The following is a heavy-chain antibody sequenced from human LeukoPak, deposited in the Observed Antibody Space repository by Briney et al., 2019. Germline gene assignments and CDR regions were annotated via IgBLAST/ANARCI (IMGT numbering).Heavy chain of an antibody. J-gene: IGHJ4*02. Sequence: GGSLRLSCAVSGFTFSSYAMSWVRQAPGKGLEWVSGISGIGDNAYYADFVKGRFTISRDNSKNTLYLQMNSLRPEDTAVYYCAKDATHSYSSVDYFDYWGQGTLVTVSS. V-gene: IGHV3-23*01. D-gene: IGHD6-6*01. CDR2: ISGIGDNA. CDR1: GFTFSSYA. CDR3: AKDATHSYSSVDYFDY.